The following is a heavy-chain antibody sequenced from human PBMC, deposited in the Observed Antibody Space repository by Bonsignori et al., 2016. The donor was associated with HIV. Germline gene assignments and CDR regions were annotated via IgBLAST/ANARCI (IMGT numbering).Heavy chain of an antibody. D-gene: IGHD4-11*01. J-gene: IGHJ4*02. CDR1: GFTFSSYW. V-gene: IGHV3-7*03. CDR3: ARTTTTVSTPNY. CDR2: IKEDGSEK. Sequence: GGSLRLSCAASGFTFSSYWMSWVRQSPGKGLEWVANIKEDGSEKYYVDSVTGRFTISRDNAKNLLYLQMNSLRAEDTALYYCARTTTTVSTPNYWGQGTLVTVSS.